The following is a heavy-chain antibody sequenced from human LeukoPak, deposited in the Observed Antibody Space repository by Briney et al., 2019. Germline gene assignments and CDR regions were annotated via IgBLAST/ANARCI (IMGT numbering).Heavy chain of an antibody. CDR3: ARGYGGNEVDWFDP. Sequence: SETLSLTCAVYGGSFSGYYWSWISQPPGKGLEWIGEINHSGSTNYNPSLKSRVTISVDTSKNQFSLKLSSVTAADTAVYYCARGYGGNEVDWFDPWGQGTLVTVSS. J-gene: IGHJ5*02. CDR1: GGSFSGYY. D-gene: IGHD4-23*01. V-gene: IGHV4-34*01. CDR2: INHSGST.